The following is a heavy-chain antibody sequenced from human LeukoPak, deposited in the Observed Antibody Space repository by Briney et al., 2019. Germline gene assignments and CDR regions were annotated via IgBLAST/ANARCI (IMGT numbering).Heavy chain of an antibody. J-gene: IGHJ5*02. CDR1: GGSISSYY. CDR3: ARQSIAARYWFDP. D-gene: IGHD6-6*01. CDR2: IYTSGST. V-gene: IGHV4-4*09. Sequence: SETLSLTCTVSGGSISSYYWSRIRQPPGKGLEWIGYIYTSGSTNYNPSLKSRVTISVDTSKNQFSLKLSSVTAADTAMYYCARQSIAARYWFDPWGQGTLVTVSS.